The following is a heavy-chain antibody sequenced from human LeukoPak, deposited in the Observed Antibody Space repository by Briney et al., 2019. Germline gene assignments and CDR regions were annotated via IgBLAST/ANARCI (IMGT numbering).Heavy chain of an antibody. V-gene: IGHV3-23*01. CDR1: AFTFSNYA. D-gene: IGHD6-19*01. Sequence: PGGSLRLSCAASAFTFSNYAMSWVRQAPGQGLEWVSTLSATVSDGGAYYADSVKGRFTISRDNSKNTLHLQMNSLRDEDTAMYYCAKNRGKGAVSGTGEIDYWGQGTLVTVSS. J-gene: IGHJ4*02. CDR2: LSATVSDGGA. CDR3: AKNRGKGAVSGTGEIDY.